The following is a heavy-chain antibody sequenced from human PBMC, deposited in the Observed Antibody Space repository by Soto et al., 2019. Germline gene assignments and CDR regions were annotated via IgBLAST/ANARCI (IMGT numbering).Heavy chain of an antibody. CDR2: INAGNGNT. Sequence: ASVQVSCKASGYTFTSYAMHWVRQAPGQRLEWMGWINAGNGNTKYSQKFQGRVTITRDTSASTAYMELSSLRSEDTAVYYRARVPQGYYYYYMDVWGKGTTVTVSS. J-gene: IGHJ6*03. CDR3: ARVPQGYYYYYMDV. V-gene: IGHV1-3*01. CDR1: GYTFTSYA.